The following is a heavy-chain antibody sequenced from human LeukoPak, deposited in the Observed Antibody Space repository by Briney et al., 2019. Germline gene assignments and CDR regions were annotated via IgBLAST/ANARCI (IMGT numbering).Heavy chain of an antibody. CDR2: ISHAGGNQ. J-gene: IGHJ6*03. V-gene: IGHV3-30*01. Sequence: PGGSLRLSCVASGFTFSLHALHWVRQAPGRGLEWVAVISHAGGNQHFADSMEGRFTIFRDTSTNTVYLQMNGLRREDTGVYYCARDGLEGRAYSYYHYMDVWGKGTKVIVSS. CDR3: ARDGLEGRAYSYYHYMDV. D-gene: IGHD3/OR15-3a*01. CDR1: GFTFSLHA.